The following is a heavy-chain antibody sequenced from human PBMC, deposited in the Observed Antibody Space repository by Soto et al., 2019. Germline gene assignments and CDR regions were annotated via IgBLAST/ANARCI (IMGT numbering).Heavy chain of an antibody. Sequence: AGGSLRLSCAASGFTFSSYAMSWVRQDPGKGLEWVSAISGSGGSTYYADSVKGRFTISRDSSKNTLYLQMNSLRAEDTAVYYCAKPPTTTVTTWFEYWGQGTMVTVSS. D-gene: IGHD4-17*01. V-gene: IGHV3-23*01. CDR1: GFTFSSYA. CDR2: ISGSGGST. CDR3: AKPPTTTVTTWFEY. J-gene: IGHJ4*02.